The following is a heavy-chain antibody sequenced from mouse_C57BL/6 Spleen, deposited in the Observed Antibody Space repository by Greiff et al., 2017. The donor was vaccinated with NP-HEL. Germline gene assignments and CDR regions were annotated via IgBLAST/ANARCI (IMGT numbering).Heavy chain of an antibody. CDR2: IYPRSGNT. CDR1: GYTFTSYG. J-gene: IGHJ2*01. Sequence: QVHVKQSGAELARPGASVKLSCKASGYTFTSYGISWVKQRTGQGLEWIGEIYPRSGNTYYNEKFKGKATLTADKSSSTAYMELRSLTSEDSAVYFCGGGNSLVFDYWGQGTTLTVSS. D-gene: IGHD2-1*01. CDR3: GGGNSLVFDY. V-gene: IGHV1-81*01.